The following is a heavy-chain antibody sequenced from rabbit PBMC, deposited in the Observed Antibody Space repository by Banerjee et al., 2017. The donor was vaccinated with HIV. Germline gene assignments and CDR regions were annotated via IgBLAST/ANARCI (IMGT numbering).Heavy chain of an antibody. CDR2: IYAGSSGST. D-gene: IGHD1-1*01. CDR1: GFSFSSSYW. V-gene: IGHV1S45*01. CDR3: AREYVSGDIYWDL. J-gene: IGHJ3*01. Sequence: QEQLEESGGDLVKPEGSLTLTCTASGFSFSSSYWICWVRQAPGKGLEWIACIYAGSSGSTYYASWAKGRFTISKTSSTTVTLQMTSLTAADTATYFCAREYVSGDIYWDLWGQGTLVTVS.